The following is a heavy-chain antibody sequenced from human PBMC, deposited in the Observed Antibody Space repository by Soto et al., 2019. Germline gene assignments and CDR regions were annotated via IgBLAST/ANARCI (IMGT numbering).Heavy chain of an antibody. Sequence: QVLLVETGGGVVQPGRSLRLSCAASGFTFRTFGMHWVSQAPGKGLEWVSVIWNDGSKKFYADSVKGRFPISRDNSNNTLYLQMDSLRPEDTAVYYCVTGKQNFFDYWGQGTLVTVSS. CDR3: VTGKQNFFDY. CDR1: GFTFRTFG. D-gene: IGHD1-1*01. V-gene: IGHV3-33*01. CDR2: IWNDGSKK. J-gene: IGHJ4*02.